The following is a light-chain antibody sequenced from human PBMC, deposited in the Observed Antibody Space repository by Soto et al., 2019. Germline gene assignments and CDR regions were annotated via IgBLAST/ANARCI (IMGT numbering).Light chain of an antibody. CDR2: TSA. J-gene: IGKJ5*01. Sequence: EVVMTESPATLPLSLGERATLSCRASQSVSSNVAWYQQNPGLAPRLIXHTSATRATGSPARCSGRGSGTFVTLTISGLQSEDDATYYCQQYDNWPPTTFGQGTRLEIK. V-gene: IGKV3-15*01. CDR3: QQYDNWPPTT. CDR1: QSVSSN.